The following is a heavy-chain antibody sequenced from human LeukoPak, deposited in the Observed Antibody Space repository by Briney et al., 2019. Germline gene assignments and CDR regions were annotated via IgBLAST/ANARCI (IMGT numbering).Heavy chain of an antibody. V-gene: IGHV3-21*01. D-gene: IGHD2-2*01. Sequence: KPGGSLRLSCAASGFTFSSYSMNWVRQAPGKGLEWVSSISSSSSYIYYADSVKGRFTISRDNAKNSLYLQMNSLRAEDTAVYYCARGMRYCSSTSCYGLEYYFDYWGQGTLVTVSS. CDR1: GFTFSSYS. CDR2: ISSSSSYI. J-gene: IGHJ4*02. CDR3: ARGMRYCSSTSCYGLEYYFDY.